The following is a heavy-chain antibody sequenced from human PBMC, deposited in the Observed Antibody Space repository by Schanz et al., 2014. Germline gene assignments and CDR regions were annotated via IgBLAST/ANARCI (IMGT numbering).Heavy chain of an antibody. D-gene: IGHD3-16*01. V-gene: IGHV3-33*01. J-gene: IGHJ5*02. Sequence: QVQLVESGGGVVQPGRSLRLSCAASGFTFSNHGMHWVRQSPGKGLEWVALIWYDGSNEYYADSVKGRFTISRDSSKNTLYLRMNSLRAEDTAVYYCASDYNYFETEAPWGQGTLVTVSS. CDR2: IWYDGSNE. CDR3: ASDYNYFETEAP. CDR1: GFTFSNHG.